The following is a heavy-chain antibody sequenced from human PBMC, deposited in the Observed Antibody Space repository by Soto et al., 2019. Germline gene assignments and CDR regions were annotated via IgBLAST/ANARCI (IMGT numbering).Heavy chain of an antibody. V-gene: IGHV3-7*01. Sequence: EVQLVESGGGLVQPGGSLRLSCAASGFTFSGYWMTWARQAPGKGLEWVAKIKVDGSEKFYVDSVKGRFTISRDNADNLLYLQMNSLRAEDTAVYFCARDGYCSGGRCYRRNDYWGQGTLVIVSS. CDR1: GFTFSGYW. CDR3: ARDGYCSGGRCYRRNDY. D-gene: IGHD2-15*01. J-gene: IGHJ4*02. CDR2: IKVDGSEK.